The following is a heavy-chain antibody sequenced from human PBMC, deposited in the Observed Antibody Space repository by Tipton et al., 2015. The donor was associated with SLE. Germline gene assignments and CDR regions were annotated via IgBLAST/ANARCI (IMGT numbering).Heavy chain of an antibody. CDR2: IYYNGNT. V-gene: IGHV4-39*01. D-gene: IGHD2/OR15-2a*01. Sequence: TLSLTCTVSSGSISSSSYYWGWIRQPPGKGLEWIGSIYYNGNTYYNPSLKSRVTISADTSKKQFSLRLSSVTAADTAVYYCARHASLTFLGAFDVWGQGTMITVSS. J-gene: IGHJ3*01. CDR3: ARHASLTFLGAFDV. CDR1: SGSISSSSYY.